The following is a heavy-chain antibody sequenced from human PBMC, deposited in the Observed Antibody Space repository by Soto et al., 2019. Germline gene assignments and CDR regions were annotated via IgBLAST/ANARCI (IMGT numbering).Heavy chain of an antibody. CDR3: TRGGDAYKNGH. CDR1: GGTVSIGTYY. Sequence: SETLSLTCTVPGGTVSIGTYYWSWIRQPPGKGLEWIGFIHYSGSTNYNPSLKSRVTMSVDTSKNQFSLKLTSVNAADTAVYYCTRGGDAYKNGHWGQGTLVTVSS. CDR2: IHYSGST. J-gene: IGHJ4*02. V-gene: IGHV4-61*01. D-gene: IGHD2-21*01.